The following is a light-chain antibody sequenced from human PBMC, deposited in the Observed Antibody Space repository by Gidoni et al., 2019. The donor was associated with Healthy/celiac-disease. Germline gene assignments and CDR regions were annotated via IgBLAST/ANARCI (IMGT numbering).Light chain of an antibody. CDR2: GAS. J-gene: IGKJ1*01. V-gene: IGKV3-15*01. CDR3: QQYNNWPPWT. Sequence: DIVMTQSPATLSVSPGERATLSCRASQSVSSNLAWYQQKPGQAPRLLIYGASTRATGIPARFSGSGSGTEFTPTISSLQSEDFAVYYCQQYNNWPPWTFGQGTKVEIK. CDR1: QSVSSN.